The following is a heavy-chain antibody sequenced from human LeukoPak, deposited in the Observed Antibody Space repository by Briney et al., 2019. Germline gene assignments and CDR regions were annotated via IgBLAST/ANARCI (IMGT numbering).Heavy chain of an antibody. CDR2: ISGSGGST. CDR3: AKRQGSGSYYMEAFDI. Sequence: GGSLRLSCAASGFTFSSYAMSWVRQAPGKGLEWVSAISGSGGSTYYADSVKGRFTISRDNSKNTLYLQMNSLRAEDTAVYYCAKRQGSGSYYMEAFDIWGQGTMVTVSS. V-gene: IGHV3-23*01. D-gene: IGHD1-26*01. J-gene: IGHJ3*02. CDR1: GFTFSSYA.